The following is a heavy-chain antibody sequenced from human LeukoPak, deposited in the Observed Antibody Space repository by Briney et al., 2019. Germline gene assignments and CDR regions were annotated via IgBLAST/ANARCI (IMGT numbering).Heavy chain of an antibody. J-gene: IGHJ4*02. Sequence: ASVKVSCKASGYTFTGHYMHWVRQAPGQGLEWMGWINPNSGGTNYAQKFQGRVTMTRDTSISTAYMELSRLRSDDTAVYYCARDIEYSSSFDYWGQGTLVTVSS. CDR2: INPNSGGT. CDR3: ARDIEYSSSFDY. D-gene: IGHD6-6*01. CDR1: GYTFTGHY. V-gene: IGHV1-2*02.